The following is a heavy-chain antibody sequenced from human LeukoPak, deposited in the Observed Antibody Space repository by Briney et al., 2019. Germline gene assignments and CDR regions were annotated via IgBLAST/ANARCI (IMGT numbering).Heavy chain of an antibody. Sequence: GGSLRLSCAVSGLSFSSYWMHWVRQAPGKGLVWVARTNLHGTAVDYADSVRGRFTISRDNAKNTLFLQMNSLRAEDTAVYYCAKDPVDATPIDYWGQGTLVTVSS. CDR2: TNLHGTAV. V-gene: IGHV3-74*01. CDR1: GLSFSSYW. J-gene: IGHJ4*02. D-gene: IGHD2-15*01. CDR3: AKDPVDATPIDY.